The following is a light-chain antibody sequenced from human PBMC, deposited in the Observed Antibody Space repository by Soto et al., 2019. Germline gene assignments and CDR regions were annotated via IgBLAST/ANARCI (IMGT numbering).Light chain of an antibody. CDR2: GAS. V-gene: IGKV3-20*01. CDR1: QSVSSSY. J-gene: IGKJ3*01. CDR3: QQYGGSFRV. Sequence: EIVLTQSPATLSASPGERATLSCRASQSVSSSYLAWYQQKPGQAPRLLIYGASSRATGIPDRFSGSGSGTDFTLTISRLEPEDFAVYYCQQYGGSFRVFGPGTKVDIK.